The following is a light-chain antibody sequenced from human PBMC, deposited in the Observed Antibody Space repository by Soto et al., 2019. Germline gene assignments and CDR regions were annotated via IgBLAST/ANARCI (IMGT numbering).Light chain of an antibody. V-gene: IGKV1-39*01. CDR2: GAS. Sequence: DIQMTQSPSSLYASVGDRVTITCRASQSISPYLSWYQQKPGKAPKLVIYGASNLQSGVPSSFSGSGTGTEFTLTISSLQPEDSATYYSQQSYSMPYTFGQGTKLEI. J-gene: IGKJ2*01. CDR3: QQSYSMPYT. CDR1: QSISPY.